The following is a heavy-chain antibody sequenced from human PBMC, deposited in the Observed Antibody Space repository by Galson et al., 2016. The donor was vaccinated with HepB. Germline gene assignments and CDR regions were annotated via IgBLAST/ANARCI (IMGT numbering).Heavy chain of an antibody. CDR3: AREIDSYGWNYFDS. V-gene: IGHV4-59*11. CDR1: GASITNHY. CDR2: IYFSGST. Sequence: SETLSLTRSVSGASITNHYWSWIRQSPGKGLEWLGYIYFSGSTSYNPSLKGRVTISADTSKDQFSLKLSSVTAADTAVYYCAREIDSYGWNYFDSWGQGTLVTVSS. D-gene: IGHD5-18*01. J-gene: IGHJ4*02.